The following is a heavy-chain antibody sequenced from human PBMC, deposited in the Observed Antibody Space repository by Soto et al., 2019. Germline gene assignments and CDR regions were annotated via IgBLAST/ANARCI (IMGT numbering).Heavy chain of an antibody. D-gene: IGHD1-26*01. Sequence: PGGSLRLSCAASGFTFSSYAMSWVRQAPGKGLEWVSAISGSGGSTYYADSVKGRFTISRDNSKNTLYLQMNSLRAEDAAVYYCAKDRGSNTAPFDYWGQGTLVTVSS. CDR1: GFTFSSYA. J-gene: IGHJ4*02. CDR2: ISGSGGST. V-gene: IGHV3-23*01. CDR3: AKDRGSNTAPFDY.